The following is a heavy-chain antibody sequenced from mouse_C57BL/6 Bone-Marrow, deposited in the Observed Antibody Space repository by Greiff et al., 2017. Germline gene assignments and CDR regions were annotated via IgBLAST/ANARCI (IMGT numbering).Heavy chain of an antibody. V-gene: IGHV1-64*01. CDR1: GYTFTSYW. Sequence: QVQLQQPGAELVKPGASVKLSCKASGYTFTSYWMHWVKQRPGQGLEWIGMIHPNSGSTNYNEKFKSKATLTVDKSSSTAYMQLSSLTSEDSAVYYCASASYYGSSYGAWYAHWGQGTLVTVSA. D-gene: IGHD1-1*01. CDR3: ASASYYGSSYGAWYAH. J-gene: IGHJ3*01. CDR2: IHPNSGST.